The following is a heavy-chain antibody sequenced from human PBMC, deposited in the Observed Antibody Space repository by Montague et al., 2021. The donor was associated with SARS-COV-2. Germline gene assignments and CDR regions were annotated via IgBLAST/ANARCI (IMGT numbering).Heavy chain of an antibody. V-gene: IGHV6-1*01. CDR1: GDSVSRNSAA. CDR3: ARIPVGSKYYFDF. D-gene: IGHD2-2*01. CDR2: TYYRSKWYN. Sequence: CAISGDSVSRNSAAWNWIRQSPSRGLEWLGRTYYRSKWYNDYAESVKSRITIDPDTSKHQFSLYLNSVTPEDTAVYYCARIPVGSKYYFDFWGQGTLVTVSS. J-gene: IGHJ4*02.